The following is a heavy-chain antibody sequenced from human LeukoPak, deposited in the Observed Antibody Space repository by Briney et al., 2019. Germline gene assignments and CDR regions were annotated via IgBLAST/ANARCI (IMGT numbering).Heavy chain of an antibody. CDR3: ARGYCSSTSCKHNWFDP. J-gene: IGHJ5*02. CDR1: GGSISSGGYY. D-gene: IGHD2-2*01. CDR2: IYYSGST. V-gene: IGHV4-31*03. Sequence: SETLSLTCTVSGGSISSGGYYWSRIRQHPGKGLEWIGYIYYSGSTYYNPSLKSRVTISVDTSKNQFSLKLSSVTAADTAVYYCARGYCSSTSCKHNWFDPWGQGTLVTVSS.